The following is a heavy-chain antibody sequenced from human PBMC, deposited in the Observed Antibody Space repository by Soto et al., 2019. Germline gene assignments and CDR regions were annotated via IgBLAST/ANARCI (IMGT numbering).Heavy chain of an antibody. Sequence: SETLSLTCTVSGGSISIYNWRWIRHPAGKGLEWIRRIYTSASTNYNPSLKSQVTMSVDTSNNQFALKLSSVTAADTAVYYCARGGSNRYYYYYGMDVWGQGTTVTVSS. CDR1: GGSISIYN. D-gene: IGHD4-4*01. CDR3: ARGGSNRYYYYYGMDV. CDR2: IYTSAST. V-gene: IGHV4-4*07. J-gene: IGHJ6*02.